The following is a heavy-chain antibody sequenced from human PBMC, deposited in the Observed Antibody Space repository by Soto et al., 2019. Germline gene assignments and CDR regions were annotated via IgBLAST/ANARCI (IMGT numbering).Heavy chain of an antibody. J-gene: IGHJ4*02. Sequence: GGSLRLSCEASGFTFSDYWMSWVRQAPGKGPEWVANVKFDGSVKQYVDSVRGRFSISRDNSRNSLFLQMNSLRAGDTAIYYCVKDGGYCSSSTCYSPRNHYFDSWGQGTLVTVSS. D-gene: IGHD2-2*01. CDR2: VKFDGSVK. CDR3: VKDGGYCSSSTCYSPRNHYFDS. CDR1: GFTFSDYW. V-gene: IGHV3-7*03.